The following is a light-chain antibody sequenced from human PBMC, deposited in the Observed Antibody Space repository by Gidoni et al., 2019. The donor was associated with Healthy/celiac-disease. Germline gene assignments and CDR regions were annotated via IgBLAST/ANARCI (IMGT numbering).Light chain of an antibody. J-gene: IGLJ3*02. CDR1: SSNIGSNT. Sequence: QRVTSSCSGSSSNIGSNTVNWYKQLPGTAPKLIIYSNNQRPSGVPDRFSGSKSGTSASLAISGLQSEDEADYYCAAWDDSLNGHWVFGGGTKLTVL. V-gene: IGLV1-44*01. CDR3: AAWDDSLNGHWV. CDR2: SNN.